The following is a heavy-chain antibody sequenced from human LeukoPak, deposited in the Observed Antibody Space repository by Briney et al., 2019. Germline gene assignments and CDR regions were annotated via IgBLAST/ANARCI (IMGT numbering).Heavy chain of an antibody. V-gene: IGHV5-51*01. Sequence: RGESLKISCKASRYNFPKSWIGWVRQMPGKGLEWMAIVYPDDSRTKYSPSFQGQVTLSADRSINTAYLQWSSLRASDTAMYYCARPDYFASHDWGQGTLVTV. D-gene: IGHD2/OR15-2a*01. CDR2: VYPDDSRT. J-gene: IGHJ4*02. CDR3: ARPDYFASHD. CDR1: RYNFPKSW.